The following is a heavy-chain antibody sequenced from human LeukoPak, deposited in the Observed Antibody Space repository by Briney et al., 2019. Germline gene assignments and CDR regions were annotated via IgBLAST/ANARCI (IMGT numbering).Heavy chain of an antibody. CDR2: ISYDGSNK. J-gene: IGHJ4*02. V-gene: IGHV3-30*04. D-gene: IGHD5-18*01. Sequence: GGSLRLSCAASGISFSGYAMNWVRQAPGKGLEWVAVISYDGSNKYYADSVKGRFTISRDNSKNTLYLQMNSLRAEDTAVYYCAKGRIQLWTDFDYWGQGTLVTVSS. CDR3: AKGRIQLWTDFDY. CDR1: GISFSGYA.